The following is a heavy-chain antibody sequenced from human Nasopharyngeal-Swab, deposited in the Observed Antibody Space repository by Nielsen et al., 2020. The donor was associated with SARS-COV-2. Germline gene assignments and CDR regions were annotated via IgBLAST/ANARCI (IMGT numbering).Heavy chain of an antibody. CDR2: IWFDGRNK. CDR1: GFTLSSYG. D-gene: IGHD3-22*01. J-gene: IGHJ4*02. CDR3: ARDLDYYDNSGYPFDY. Sequence: GESLKISCAASGFTLSSYGMHWVRQAPGKGLEWVAVIWFDGRNKYYADSVKGRFTISRDNSKNTLHLQMNSLRGEDTAVYYCARDLDYYDNSGYPFDYWGQGTPVTVSS. V-gene: IGHV3-33*01.